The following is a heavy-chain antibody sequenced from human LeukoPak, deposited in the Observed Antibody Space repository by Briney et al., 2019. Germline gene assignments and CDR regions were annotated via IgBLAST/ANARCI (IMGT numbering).Heavy chain of an antibody. CDR1: GFTFSSYE. CDR3: AKDQRVGAVAGSNWFDP. Sequence: PGGSLRLSCAASGFTFSSYEMNWVRQAPGKGLEWVSYISSSGSTIYYADSVKGRFTISRDNSKNTLYLQMNSLRAEDTAVYYCAKDQRVGAVAGSNWFDPWGQGTLVTVSS. CDR2: ISSSGSTI. J-gene: IGHJ5*02. D-gene: IGHD6-19*01. V-gene: IGHV3-48*03.